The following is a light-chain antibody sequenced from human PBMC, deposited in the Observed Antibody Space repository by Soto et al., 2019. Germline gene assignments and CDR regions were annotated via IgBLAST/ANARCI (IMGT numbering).Light chain of an antibody. CDR2: DVS. Sequence: QSVLTQPASVSGSPGQSIAISCTGTSSDVGGYNYVSWYQQHPGKAPKLMVYDVSNRPSGVSNRFSGSKSGNTASLTISGLQAEDEADYYCCSYAGSPTFVIFGGGTKLTVL. J-gene: IGLJ2*01. CDR1: SSDVGGYNY. V-gene: IGLV2-14*01. CDR3: CSYAGSPTFVI.